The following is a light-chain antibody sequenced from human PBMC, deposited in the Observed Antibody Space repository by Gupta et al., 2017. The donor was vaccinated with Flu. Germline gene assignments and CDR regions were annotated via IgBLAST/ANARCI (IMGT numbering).Light chain of an antibody. CDR1: QSVLYSSNNKNY. V-gene: IGKV4-1*01. CDR2: WAS. J-gene: IGKJ2*01. Sequence: DIVMTQSPDSLAVSLGERATINCKSSQSVLYSSNNKNYIAWYQQKPGQPPKLLVYWASTRESGVPDRFSGSGSGTDFTLTISSMQAEDVAIYYCHQYYSTPPHTFGQGTKLEIK. CDR3: HQYYSTPPHT.